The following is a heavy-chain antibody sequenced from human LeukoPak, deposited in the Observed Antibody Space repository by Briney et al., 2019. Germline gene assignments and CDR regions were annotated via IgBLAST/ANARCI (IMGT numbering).Heavy chain of an antibody. CDR1: GFTFSPHY. CDR3: GDLGSAGTDH. J-gene: IGHJ4*02. CDR2: IRNKADGYTT. Sequence: GGSLRLSCAASGFTFSPHYMDWVRQSPGQGLEWVGLIRNKADGYTTIYAASVKGRFTISRDDSKNSVYLQMDSLKTEDTAVYYCGDLGSAGTDHWGQGTLVSVSS. V-gene: IGHV3-72*01. D-gene: IGHD3-10*01.